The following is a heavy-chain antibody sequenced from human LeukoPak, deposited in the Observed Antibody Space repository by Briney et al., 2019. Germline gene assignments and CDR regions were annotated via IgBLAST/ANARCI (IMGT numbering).Heavy chain of an antibody. J-gene: IGHJ4*02. Sequence: PGGSLRLSCAASGFTFSSYGMHWVRQAPGKGLEWVAVISYDGSNKYYADSVKGRFTISRDNAKNSLYLQMNSLRAEDTAVYYCARDIAAGYWGQGTLVTVSS. CDR2: ISYDGSNK. CDR1: GFTFSSYG. V-gene: IGHV3-30*03. CDR3: ARDIAAGY. D-gene: IGHD6-13*01.